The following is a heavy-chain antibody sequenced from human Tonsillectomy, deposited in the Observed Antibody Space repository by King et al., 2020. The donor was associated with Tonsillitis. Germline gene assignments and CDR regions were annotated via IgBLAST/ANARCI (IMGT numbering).Heavy chain of an antibody. CDR2: IDWDDDK. Sequence: TLKESGPALVKPPQTLTLTCTFSGFSLSTSGMCVSWIRQPPGKALEWLARIDWDDDKYYSTSLKTRLTISKDTSKNQVVLTMTNMDPVDTATYYCARGTRGSYYAFDIWGQGTMVTVSS. J-gene: IGHJ3*02. V-gene: IGHV2-70*11. D-gene: IGHD1-26*01. CDR1: GFSLSTSGMC. CDR3: ARGTRGSYYAFDI.